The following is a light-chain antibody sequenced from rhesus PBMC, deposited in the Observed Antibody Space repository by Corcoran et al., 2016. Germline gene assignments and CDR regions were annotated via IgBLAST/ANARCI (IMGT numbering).Light chain of an antibody. CDR2: KVS. J-gene: IGKJ2*01. CDR3: MQYTRIPYS. CDR1: QSLVHSNGNTY. Sequence: DVVMTQSPLALPITPGQPASISCRSSQSLVHSNGNTYLSWFHQKAGQPPRRLIYKVSNRYSGVPDRFSGSGAGTDFTLKISRLEADDVGVYYCMQYTRIPYSFSQGTKVEVE. V-gene: IGKV2-65*01.